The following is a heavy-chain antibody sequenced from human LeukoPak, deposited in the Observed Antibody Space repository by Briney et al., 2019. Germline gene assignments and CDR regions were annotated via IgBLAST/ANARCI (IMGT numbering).Heavy chain of an antibody. CDR1: GGSFRSSLYY. V-gene: IGHV4-61*01. D-gene: IGHD3-16*01. Sequence: SETLSLTCTVSGGSFRSSLYYWGWIRQPPGKGLEWIGYIYYSGSTNYNPSLKSRVTISVDTSKNQFSLKLSSVTAADTAVYYGGRDRKAGGGGGGGYAFDIWGQGTMVTVSS. CDR3: GRDRKAGGGGGGGYAFDI. J-gene: IGHJ3*02. CDR2: IYYSGST.